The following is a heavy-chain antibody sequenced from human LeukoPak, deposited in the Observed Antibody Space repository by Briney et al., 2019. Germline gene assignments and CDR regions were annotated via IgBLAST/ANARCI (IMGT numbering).Heavy chain of an antibody. D-gene: IGHD6-19*01. CDR2: ISSSGSTI. V-gene: IGHV3-48*03. J-gene: IGHJ4*02. CDR1: GFTFSSYE. CDR3: AKGSGYSSGWYVDY. Sequence: GGSLRLSCAASGFTFSSYEMNWVRQAPGKGLEWVSYISSSGSTIYYADSVKGRFTISRDNAKNSLYLQMNSLRAEDTALYYCAKGSGYSSGWYVDYWGQGTLVTVSS.